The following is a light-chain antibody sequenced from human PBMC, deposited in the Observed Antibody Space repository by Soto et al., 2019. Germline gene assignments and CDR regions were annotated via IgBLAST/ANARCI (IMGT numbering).Light chain of an antibody. CDR3: QQSYSTPYT. J-gene: IGKJ2*01. CDR2: IAS. V-gene: IGKV1-39*01. Sequence: DIHMTQSPSPLSASVGDRVTITCRASQSISNYLNWYQQKPGKAPNLLIYIASNLHSGVPSRFSGSGSGTDFTLTISSLQPEDFATYYCQQSYSTPYTFGQGTKLDIK. CDR1: QSISNY.